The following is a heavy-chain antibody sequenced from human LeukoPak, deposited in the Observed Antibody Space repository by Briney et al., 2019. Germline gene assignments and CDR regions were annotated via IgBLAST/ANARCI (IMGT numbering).Heavy chain of an antibody. J-gene: IGHJ5*02. CDR1: GGSFSGYY. V-gene: IGHV4-34*01. Sequence: SETLSLTCAVYGGSFSGYYWSWIRQPPGKGLEWIGEINHSGSTNYNPSLKSRVTISVDTSKNQFSLKLSSVTAADTAVYYCARGGYCSCGSRCPWGFDPWGQGTLVTVSS. D-gene: IGHD2-15*01. CDR2: INHSGST. CDR3: ARGGYCSCGSRCPWGFDP.